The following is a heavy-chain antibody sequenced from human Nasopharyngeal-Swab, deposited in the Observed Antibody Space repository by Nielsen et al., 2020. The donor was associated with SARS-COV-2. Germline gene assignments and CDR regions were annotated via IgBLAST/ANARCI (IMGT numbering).Heavy chain of an antibody. CDR2: ISYDGSNK. D-gene: IGHD6-13*01. J-gene: IGHJ4*02. V-gene: IGHV3-30-3*01. CDR3: ARDLPLIAAAGIPPRN. Sequence: GESLKISCAASGFTFSSYAMHWVRQAPGKELEWVAVISYDGSNKYYADSVKGRFTISRDNSKNTLYLQMNSLRAEDTAVYYCARDLPLIAAAGIPPRNWGQGTLVTVSS. CDR1: GFTFSSYA.